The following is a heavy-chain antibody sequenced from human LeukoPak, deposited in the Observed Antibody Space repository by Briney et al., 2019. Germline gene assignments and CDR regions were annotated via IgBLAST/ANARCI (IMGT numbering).Heavy chain of an antibody. J-gene: IGHJ6*03. CDR3: ARDHSSYRYYMDV. D-gene: IGHD3-16*02. CDR2: INSDGSST. CDR1: GFTFSSYW. V-gene: IGHV3-74*01. Sequence: PGGPLRLSCAASGFTFSSYWMHWVRQAPGKGLVWVSRINSDGSSTSYADSVKGRFTISRDNAKSTLYLQMNSLRAGDTAVYYCARDHSSYRYYMDVWGKGATVTVSS.